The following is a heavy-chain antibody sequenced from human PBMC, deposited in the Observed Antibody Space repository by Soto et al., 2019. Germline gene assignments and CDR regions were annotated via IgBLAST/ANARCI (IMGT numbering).Heavy chain of an antibody. CDR3: ATAGWLQFGY. D-gene: IGHD5-12*01. CDR2: FDPEDGET. J-gene: IGHJ4*02. Sequence: VASVKVSCKVSGYTLTELSMHWVRQAPGKGLEWMGGFDPEDGETIYAQKFQGRVTMTEDTSTDTAYMELSSLRSEGTAVYYCATAGWLQFGYWGQGTLVTVSS. CDR1: GYTLTELS. V-gene: IGHV1-24*01.